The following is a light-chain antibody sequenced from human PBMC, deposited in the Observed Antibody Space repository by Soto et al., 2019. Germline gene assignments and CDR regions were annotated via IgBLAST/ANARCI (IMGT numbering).Light chain of an antibody. CDR1: QAISIY. J-gene: IGKJ4*01. CDR2: LAS. Sequence: DIQMTQSPSSLSASIGDSVTITCRASQAISIYLAWFQQKPGKAPKSLIYLASRLHSEVPSRFSGRGSGTDFTLSIPSLQPEDFATYYCQQYNDFPVTFGGGTRVE. CDR3: QQYNDFPVT. V-gene: IGKV1-16*01.